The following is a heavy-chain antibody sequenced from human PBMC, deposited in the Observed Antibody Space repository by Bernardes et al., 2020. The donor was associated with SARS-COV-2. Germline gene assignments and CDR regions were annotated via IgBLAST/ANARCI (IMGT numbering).Heavy chain of an antibody. Sequence: GGSLRLSCAASGFTFSSYWMSWVRQAPGKGLEWLAQIKEDGSEKNYVDSVKGRFSISRDNAKNSLYLQMNSLRAEDTAVYYCAKGGYRYGSWGQGTRVTVSS. CDR3: AKGGYRYGS. J-gene: IGHJ5*02. D-gene: IGHD5-18*01. V-gene: IGHV3-7*01. CDR2: IKEDGSEK. CDR1: GFTFSSYW.